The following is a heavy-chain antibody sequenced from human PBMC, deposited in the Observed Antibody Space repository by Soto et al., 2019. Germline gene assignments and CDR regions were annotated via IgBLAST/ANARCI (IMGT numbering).Heavy chain of an antibody. V-gene: IGHV4-30-4*01. D-gene: IGHD7-27*01. J-gene: IGHJ4*02. Sequence: PSETLSLTCTFSGVSITSDYSFWSWIRQPPGEGLEWIGHIFDSGTTYTNPSLRSQVAISLDTSKNHFSLTLSSVTAADTAVYYCARGPSGDKVHYWGQGALVTVSS. CDR3: ARGPSGDKVHY. CDR1: GVSITSDYSF. CDR2: IFDSGTT.